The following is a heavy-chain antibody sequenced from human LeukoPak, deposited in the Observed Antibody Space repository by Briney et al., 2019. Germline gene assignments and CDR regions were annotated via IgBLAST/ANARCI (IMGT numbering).Heavy chain of an antibody. Sequence: SETLPLTCTVSGGSISSYYWSWVRQPPEKGLEWIGYIYYSGSTNYNPSLKSRVTISVDTSKNQFSLQLTSVTAADTAVYFCTRGGSNFDYWGQGTLVTVSS. CDR1: GGSISSYY. V-gene: IGHV4-59*01. D-gene: IGHD3-10*01. CDR3: TRGGSNFDY. J-gene: IGHJ4*02. CDR2: IYYSGST.